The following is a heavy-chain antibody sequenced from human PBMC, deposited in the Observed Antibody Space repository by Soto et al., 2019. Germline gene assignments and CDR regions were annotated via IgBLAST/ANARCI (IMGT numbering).Heavy chain of an antibody. J-gene: IGHJ6*03. D-gene: IGHD5-12*01. CDR1: GFTFSSYG. CDR3: ARVRAGRDIVATISKYYYYYYMDV. V-gene: IGHV3-30*03. Sequence: GGSLRLSCAASGFTFSSYGMHWVRQAPGKGLEWVALISYDGSNKYYADSVKGRFTISRDNSKNTLYLQMNSLRAEDTAVYYCARVRAGRDIVATISKYYYYYYMDVWGKGTTVTVSS. CDR2: ISYDGSNK.